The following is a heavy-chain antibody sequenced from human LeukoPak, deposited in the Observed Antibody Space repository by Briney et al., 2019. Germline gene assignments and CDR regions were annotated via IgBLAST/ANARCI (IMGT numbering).Heavy chain of an antibody. CDR2: ISAYNGNT. CDR1: GGYY. J-gene: IGHJ4*02. Sequence: ASVKVSCKASGGYYIYWVRQAPGQGLEWMGWISAYNGNTNYAQKSQGRVTITTDTSTSTAYMELRSLRSDDTAVYYCARVPGYSSGWYPIDYWGQGTLVTVSS. D-gene: IGHD6-19*01. CDR3: ARVPGYSSGWYPIDY. V-gene: IGHV1-18*04.